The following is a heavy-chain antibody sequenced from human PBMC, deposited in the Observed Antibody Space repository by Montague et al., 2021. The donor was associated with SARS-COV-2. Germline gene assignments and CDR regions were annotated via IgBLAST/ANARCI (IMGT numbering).Heavy chain of an antibody. J-gene: IGHJ6*02. Sequence: SETLSLTCAVYGGSFSGYYRSWIRQPPGKGLEWIGEINHSGSTNYNPSLKSRVTISVDTSKNQFSLKLSSVTAADTAVYYCARQRGAGLFYFYYFGMDVWGQGTTVTVSS. CDR2: INHSGST. D-gene: IGHD6-25*01. V-gene: IGHV4-34*01. CDR1: GGSFSGYY. CDR3: ARQRGAGLFYFYYFGMDV.